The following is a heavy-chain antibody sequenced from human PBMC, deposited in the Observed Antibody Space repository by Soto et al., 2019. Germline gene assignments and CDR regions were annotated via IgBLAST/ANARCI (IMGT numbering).Heavy chain of an antibody. Sequence: QVQLVESGGGVVQPGRSLRLSCAASGFTFSSYGMHWVRQAPGKGLEWVAVISYDGSNKYYADSVKGRFTISRENSKNTLYLQMNSLRAEDTAVYYCATNGGGDWEDAFDIWGQGTMVTVSS. V-gene: IGHV3-30*03. CDR3: ATNGGGDWEDAFDI. CDR2: ISYDGSNK. CDR1: GFTFSSYG. D-gene: IGHD2-21*02. J-gene: IGHJ3*02.